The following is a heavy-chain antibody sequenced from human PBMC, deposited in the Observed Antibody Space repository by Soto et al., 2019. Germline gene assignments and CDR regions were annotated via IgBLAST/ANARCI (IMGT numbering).Heavy chain of an antibody. J-gene: IGHJ1*01. CDR3: ARRSNTRGYLDF. CDR1: GVSVSSSY. CDR2: IYYTGSI. V-gene: IGHV4-59*02. D-gene: IGHD5-18*01. Sequence: SETLSLTCTVSGVSVSSSYWTWIRQPPGKGLEWIGYIYYTGSIDYNPSLKSRVTISVDTSKNQLSLKLSSVTATDTAVYYCARRSNTRGYLDFWAQGTLVTVSS.